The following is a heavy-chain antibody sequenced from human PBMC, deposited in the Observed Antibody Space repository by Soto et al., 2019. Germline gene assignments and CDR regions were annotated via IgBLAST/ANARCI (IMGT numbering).Heavy chain of an antibody. V-gene: IGHV3-11*05. D-gene: IGHD2-15*01. CDR3: AREAAPRNVGLDY. CDR1: GFNFNDYY. Sequence: GGSLRLSCAVSGFNFNDYYMSWIRQAPGKGLEWISYISSGSSYTNYADSVKGRFTISRDNAKNSLYLQMNSLRSDDTAVYYCAREAAPRNVGLDYWGQGTLVTVSS. J-gene: IGHJ4*02. CDR2: ISSGSSYT.